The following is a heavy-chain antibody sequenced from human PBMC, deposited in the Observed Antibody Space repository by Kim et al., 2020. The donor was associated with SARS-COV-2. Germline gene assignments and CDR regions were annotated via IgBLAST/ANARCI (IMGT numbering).Heavy chain of an antibody. J-gene: IGHJ5*02. D-gene: IGHD4-17*01. CDR1: GGSISSSSYY. V-gene: IGHV4-39*02. CDR3: ARDYGGLPDP. Sequence: SETLSLTCTVSGGSISSSSYYWGWIRQPPGKGLEWIGSIYYSGSTYYNPSLKSRVTISVDTSKNQFSLKLSSVTAADTAVYYCARDYGGLPDPWGQGTLVTVSS. CDR2: IYYSGST.